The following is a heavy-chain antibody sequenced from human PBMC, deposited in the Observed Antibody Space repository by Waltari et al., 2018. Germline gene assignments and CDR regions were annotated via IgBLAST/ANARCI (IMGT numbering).Heavy chain of an antibody. J-gene: IGHJ6*02. Sequence: QVQLQESGPGLVKPSGTLSLTCAVSGGPISSSNWWCWVRQPPGKGLEWSGEIYHSGSNNYNPSLKSRVTISVDKSKNQFSLKLSSVTAADTAVYYCARLYYDYVWGSYRYGYGMDVWGQGTTVTVSS. CDR1: GGPISSSNW. D-gene: IGHD3-16*02. CDR3: ARLYYDYVWGSYRYGYGMDV. CDR2: IYHSGSN. V-gene: IGHV4-4*02.